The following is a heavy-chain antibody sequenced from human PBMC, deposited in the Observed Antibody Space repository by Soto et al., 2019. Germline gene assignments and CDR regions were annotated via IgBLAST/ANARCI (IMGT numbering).Heavy chain of an antibody. J-gene: IGHJ2*01. Sequence: QVQLVQSGAEVKKPGASVKVSCKASGYTFTSYDINWVRQATGQGLEWMGWMNPNSGNTGYAQKFQGRVTMTRNTSISTAYMELSSLRSEDPAVYYCARGPDCGGDCYPSYWYFDLWGRGTLVTVSS. V-gene: IGHV1-8*01. CDR3: ARGPDCGGDCYPSYWYFDL. CDR1: GYTFTSYD. D-gene: IGHD2-21*02. CDR2: MNPNSGNT.